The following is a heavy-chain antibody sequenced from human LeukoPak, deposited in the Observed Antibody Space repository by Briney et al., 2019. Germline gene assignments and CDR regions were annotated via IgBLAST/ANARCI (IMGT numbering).Heavy chain of an antibody. J-gene: IGHJ6*03. Sequence: GGSLRLSCAASGFTFSTYAMIWVRQAPGWVRQAPGKGLEWVSGISGSDGSTYYADSVKGRFTISRDNSKNTLYLQMNSLRAEDTAVYYCARENYYYYYMDVWGKGTTVTVSS. CDR2: ISGSDGST. CDR3: ARENYYYYYMDV. V-gene: IGHV3-23*01. CDR1: GFTFSTYA.